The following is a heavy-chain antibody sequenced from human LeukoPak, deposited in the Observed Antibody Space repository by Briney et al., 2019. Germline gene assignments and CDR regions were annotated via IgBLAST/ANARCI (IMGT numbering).Heavy chain of an antibody. Sequence: GGSLRLSCAASGFTFSSYAMTWVRQAPGKGLEWVSAAGGSGYNTYYADSVEGRFTISRDNSKNTLYLQMNSLRAEDTAVYYCAKDAGTSSVHYYYYYMDVWGKGTTVTVSS. D-gene: IGHD1-7*01. V-gene: IGHV3-23*01. CDR3: AKDAGTSSVHYYYYYMDV. J-gene: IGHJ6*03. CDR2: AGGSGYNT. CDR1: GFTFSSYA.